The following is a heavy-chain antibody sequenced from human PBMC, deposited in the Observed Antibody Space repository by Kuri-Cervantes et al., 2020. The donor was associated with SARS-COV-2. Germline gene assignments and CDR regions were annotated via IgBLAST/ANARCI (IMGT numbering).Heavy chain of an antibody. CDR3: ARGERADYYDSSGYTFDY. CDR1: GYTFTGYF. V-gene: IGHV1-18*04. D-gene: IGHD3-22*01. J-gene: IGHJ4*02. Sequence: ASVKVSCKASGYTFTGYFIHWVRQAPGQGLEWIGWISAYNGNTNYAQKLQGRVTVTTDTSTSTAYMELRSLRSDDTAVYYCARGERADYYDSSGYTFDYWGQGTLVTVSS. CDR2: ISAYNGNT.